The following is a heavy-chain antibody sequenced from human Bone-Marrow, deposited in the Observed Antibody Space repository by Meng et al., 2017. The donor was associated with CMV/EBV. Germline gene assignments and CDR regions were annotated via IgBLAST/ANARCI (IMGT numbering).Heavy chain of an antibody. Sequence: GESLKISCAASGFTFSSYSMNWVRQAPGKGLEWVSYISSSSSTIYYADSVKGRFTISRDKAKNSLYLQMNSLRAEDTAVYYCARDYGAAGPWGQGTLVTVSS. J-gene: IGHJ5*02. D-gene: IGHD6-13*01. CDR1: GFTFSSYS. CDR2: ISSSSSTI. V-gene: IGHV3-48*01. CDR3: ARDYGAAGP.